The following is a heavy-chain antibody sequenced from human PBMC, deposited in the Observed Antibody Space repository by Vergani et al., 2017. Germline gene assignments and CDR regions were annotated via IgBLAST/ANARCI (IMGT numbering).Heavy chain of an antibody. J-gene: IGHJ4*02. CDR1: GYSISSGYY. CDR2: IYHSGST. CDR3: ARLTMIVVALDY. D-gene: IGHD3-22*01. V-gene: IGHV4-38-2*02. Sequence: QVQLQESGPGLVKPSETLSLTCTVSGYSISSGYYWGWIRQPPGKGLEWIGSIYHSGSTYYNPSLKSRVTISVDTSKNQFSLKLSSVTAADTAVYYCARLTMIVVALDYWGQGTLVIVSS.